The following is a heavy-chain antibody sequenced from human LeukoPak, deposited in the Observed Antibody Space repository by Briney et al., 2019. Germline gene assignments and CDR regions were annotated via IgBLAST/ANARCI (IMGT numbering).Heavy chain of an antibody. CDR1: GYSFPRYL. V-gene: IGHV5-51*01. CDR2: IYPCDSDT. Sequence: AGESLKISIKGPGYSFPRYLIGWVRQMPGEGLELTGIIYPCDSDTIYSPSFQGQITISADKPLSPASLQWSSLKASDTAMDYRGRTASVYNWNDDGDWFVPWGQGPLVSVS. J-gene: IGHJ5*02. CDR3: GRTASVYNWNDDGDWFVP. D-gene: IGHD1-1*01.